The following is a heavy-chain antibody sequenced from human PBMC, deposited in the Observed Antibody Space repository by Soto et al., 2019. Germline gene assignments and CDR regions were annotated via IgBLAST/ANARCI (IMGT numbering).Heavy chain of an antibody. CDR2: ISYDGNKK. Sequence: QVQLVESGGGVVQPGRSLRLSCAASGFTFSSYAMHWVRQAPGRGLEWVATISYDGNKKYYADSVKGRFNISRDNSKNTGYLQMNSLRAEDTAGAYCARDRLRLGELSLIGYFDYWGQGTLVTVSS. D-gene: IGHD3-16*02. V-gene: IGHV3-30-3*01. CDR3: ARDRLRLGELSLIGYFDY. CDR1: GFTFSSYA. J-gene: IGHJ4*02.